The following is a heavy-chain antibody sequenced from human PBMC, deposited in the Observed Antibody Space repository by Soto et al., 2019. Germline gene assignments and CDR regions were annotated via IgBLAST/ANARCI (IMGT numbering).Heavy chain of an antibody. CDR3: AKNSRWFNT. V-gene: IGHV3-23*01. CDR1: GFPFGITD. CDR2: IDGSGGAT. Sequence: QVLDSGGDLVQPGGSLRLSCAASGFPFGITDMSWVRQAPGKGLEWVSTIDGSGGATHYADSVKGRFTISRDNSKNTVFLQMSSLRADDTAVYYCAKNSRWFNTWGQGTLVTVSS. J-gene: IGHJ5*02.